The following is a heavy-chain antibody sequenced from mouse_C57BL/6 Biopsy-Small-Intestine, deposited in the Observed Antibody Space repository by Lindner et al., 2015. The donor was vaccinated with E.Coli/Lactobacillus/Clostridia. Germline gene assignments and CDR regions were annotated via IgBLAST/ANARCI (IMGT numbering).Heavy chain of an antibody. CDR1: GYTFTNYW. Sequence: VQLQESGAELVRPGTSVKMSCKASGYTFTNYWINWAKQRPGHGLEWVGDIYPGGGYTNYNEKFKGKATLTADKSSSTAYMQFSGLTSEDSAIYYCARLGYGSIFDYWGQGTTLTVSS. CDR3: ARLGYGSIFDY. V-gene: IGHV1-63*01. CDR2: IYPGGGYT. J-gene: IGHJ2*01. D-gene: IGHD1-1*01.